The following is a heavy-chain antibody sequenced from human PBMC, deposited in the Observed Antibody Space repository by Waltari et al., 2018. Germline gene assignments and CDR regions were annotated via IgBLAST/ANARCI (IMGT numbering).Heavy chain of an antibody. Sequence: QVQLVESGGGVVQPGGSLRLSCAASGFTFSSYGMHWVRQAPGKGLEWVAFIRYDGSKKYYADSVKGRFTISRDNSKNTLYLQMNSLRAEDTAVYYCAKDRRVGRGRSFDYWGQGTLVTVSS. V-gene: IGHV3-30*02. J-gene: IGHJ4*02. D-gene: IGHD2-15*01. CDR2: IRYDGSKK. CDR3: AKDRRVGRGRSFDY. CDR1: GFTFSSYG.